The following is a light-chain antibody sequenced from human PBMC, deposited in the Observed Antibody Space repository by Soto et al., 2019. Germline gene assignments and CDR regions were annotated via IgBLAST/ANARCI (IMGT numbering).Light chain of an antibody. Sequence: EIVLTQSPGTLSLSPGERATLSCRASQSVSVHLAWYQQKPGQAPRLLIYDASNRATGIPARFSCSGSGTDFTLTISSLEPEDFAVYHCVQRTTWPWTCGQGSKVEIK. CDR1: QSVSVH. CDR3: VQRTTWPWT. V-gene: IGKV3-11*01. CDR2: DAS. J-gene: IGKJ1*01.